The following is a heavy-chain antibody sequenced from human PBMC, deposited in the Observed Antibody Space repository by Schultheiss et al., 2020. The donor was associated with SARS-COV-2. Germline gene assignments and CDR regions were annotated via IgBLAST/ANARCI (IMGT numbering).Heavy chain of an antibody. CDR2: ISYDGSNK. J-gene: IGHJ4*02. CDR1: GFSFTDAW. Sequence: GGSLRLSCAASGFSFTDAWLTWVRQPPGKGLEWVAVISYDGSNKYYADSVKGRFTISRDNAKNSLYLQMNSLRAEDTAVYYCARGFDSWGQGTLVTVSS. V-gene: IGHV3-30*03. CDR3: ARGFDS.